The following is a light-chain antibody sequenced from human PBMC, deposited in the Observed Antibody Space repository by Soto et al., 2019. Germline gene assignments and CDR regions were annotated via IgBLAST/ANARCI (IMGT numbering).Light chain of an antibody. V-gene: IGLV2-14*01. CDR1: SSDVGGYNY. Sequence: QSALPQPASVSGSPGQSITISCTGTSSDVGGYNYVSWYQQHPGKTPKLMIYDVSNRPSGVSNRFSAAKSGNTASLTSSGLQAEDEDDYYCSSYTSSSTPVVFGGGTKLTVL. J-gene: IGLJ2*01. CDR3: SSYTSSSTPVV. CDR2: DVS.